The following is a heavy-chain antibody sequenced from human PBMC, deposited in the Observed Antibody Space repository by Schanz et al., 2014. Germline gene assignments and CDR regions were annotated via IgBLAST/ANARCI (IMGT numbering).Heavy chain of an antibody. Sequence: QVQLVQSGAEVKKPGASVKVSCKASGYTFISYFIHWVRQAPGQGLEWMGIINPTGGSTSYAQRFQGRVTVTRDTSTSTVYMELSSLRSEDTAVYYCARAAYGGYTSTPFRYWGQGTLVTVSS. CDR3: ARAAYGGYTSTPFRY. D-gene: IGHD5-12*01. CDR2: INPTGGST. CDR1: GYTFISYF. V-gene: IGHV1-46*01. J-gene: IGHJ4*02.